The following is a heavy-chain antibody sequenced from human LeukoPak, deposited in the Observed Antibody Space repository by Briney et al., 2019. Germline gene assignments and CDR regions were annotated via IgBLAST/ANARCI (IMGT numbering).Heavy chain of an antibody. J-gene: IGHJ6*02. Sequence: GGSLRLSCAASGFSISLYSFYWVRQAPGKGLEWVSSISARSDYIYYADSVKGRFTISRDNAKNSLYLQMHNLRAEDTAVYYCARVTSSGRNYYYYPMDVWGQGTTVTVSS. D-gene: IGHD6-19*01. CDR2: ISARSDYI. CDR3: ARVTSSGRNYYYYPMDV. CDR1: GFSISLYS. V-gene: IGHV3-21*01.